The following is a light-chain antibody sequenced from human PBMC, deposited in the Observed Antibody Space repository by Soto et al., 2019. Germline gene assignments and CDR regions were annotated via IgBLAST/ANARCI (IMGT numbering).Light chain of an antibody. Sequence: DIVMTPSPLSLPVTPGETASISCRSRQSRRHSNGYNYLDWYLQKPGQSPQLLIYLGSNRASGVPDRVRGSGAGTDFTLKISRVEAEDVGVYYCMQARQTPFTFGPGTKVDIK. CDR3: MQARQTPFT. CDR1: QSRRHSNGYNY. CDR2: LGS. J-gene: IGKJ3*01. V-gene: IGKV2-28*01.